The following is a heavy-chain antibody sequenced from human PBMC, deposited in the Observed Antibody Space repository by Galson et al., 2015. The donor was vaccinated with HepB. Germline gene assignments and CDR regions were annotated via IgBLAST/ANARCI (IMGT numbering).Heavy chain of an antibody. CDR3: AKHIWSGPGKDYFDY. CDR1: GFRFRNYA. V-gene: IGHV3-23*01. Sequence: SLRLSCAASGFRFRNYAMSWVRQAPGKGLEWVSDISGDSSFRDYADSVKGRFTISRDNSKNTVDLQMNSLRAEDTAVYYCAKHIWSGPGKDYFDYWGQGTLVTVSS. CDR2: ISGDSSFR. J-gene: IGHJ4*02. D-gene: IGHD3-3*02.